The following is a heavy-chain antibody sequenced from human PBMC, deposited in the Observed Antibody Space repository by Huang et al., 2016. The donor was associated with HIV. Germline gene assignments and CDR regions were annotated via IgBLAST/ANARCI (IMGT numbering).Heavy chain of an antibody. J-gene: IGHJ3*01. CDR3: AKDWGYDFGAFDF. CDR1: GFPFDDYA. D-gene: IGHD3-16*01. Sequence: EVQLVESGGGLVRPGRSLRLSCAASGFPFDDYAMHWVRQTSGKGMEWVSGINWKSGNIAYADSGRGRFTISRDNAKNSLYLQMNSLRPEDTALYYCAKDWGYDFGAFDFWGRGTMVTVSS. CDR2: INWKSGNI. V-gene: IGHV3-9*01.